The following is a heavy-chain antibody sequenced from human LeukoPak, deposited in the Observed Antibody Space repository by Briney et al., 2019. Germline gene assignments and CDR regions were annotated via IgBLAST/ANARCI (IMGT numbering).Heavy chain of an antibody. J-gene: IGHJ4*02. V-gene: IGHV3-53*01. CDR1: GFTVSSNY. D-gene: IGHD4-17*01. CDR2: IYSGGST. CDR3: ATAPLHDYGDYVIDY. Sequence: GGSLRLSCAASGFTVSSNYMSWVRQAPGKGLEWVSVIYSGGSTYYADSVKGRFTISRDNSKNTLYLQMNSLRAEDTAVYYCATAPLHDYGDYVIDYCGQGTLVTVSS.